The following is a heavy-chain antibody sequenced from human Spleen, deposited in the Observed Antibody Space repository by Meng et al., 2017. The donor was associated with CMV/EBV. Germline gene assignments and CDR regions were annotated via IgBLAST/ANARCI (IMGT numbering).Heavy chain of an antibody. CDR2: INPNSGGT. J-gene: IGHJ4*02. Sequence: QVRVVQAGGEVKKPGASVKVSCKAYGYTFTGYYMHWVRQAPGQGLEWMGWINPNSGGTNYAQKFQGRVTMTRDTSISTAYMELSRLRSDDTAVYYCARNGDILTGESYYFDYWGQGTLVTVSS. V-gene: IGHV1-2*02. CDR1: GYTFTGYY. CDR3: ARNGDILTGESYYFDY. D-gene: IGHD3-9*01.